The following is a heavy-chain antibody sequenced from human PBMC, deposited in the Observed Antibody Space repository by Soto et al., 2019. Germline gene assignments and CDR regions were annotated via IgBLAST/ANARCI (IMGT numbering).Heavy chain of an antibody. CDR3: AREGYCSSTSCYTQYIYYYYYGMDV. Sequence: GGSLRLSCAASGFTFSSYAMHWVRQAPGKGLEWVAVISYDGSNKYYADSVKGRFTISRDNSKNTLYLQMNSLRAEDTAVYYCAREGYCSSTSCYTQYIYYYYYGMDVWGQGTTVTVSS. J-gene: IGHJ6*02. CDR2: ISYDGSNK. D-gene: IGHD2-2*02. V-gene: IGHV3-30-3*01. CDR1: GFTFSSYA.